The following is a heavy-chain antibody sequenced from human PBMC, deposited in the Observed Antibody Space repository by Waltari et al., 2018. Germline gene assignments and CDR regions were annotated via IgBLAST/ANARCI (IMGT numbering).Heavy chain of an antibody. V-gene: IGHV3-30-3*01. CDR1: GFTFSSYV. CDR2: ISYDVNTK. CDR3: VREAVAGPGADFDY. Sequence: QVHLVESGGGVVQPGRSVRLSCAASGFTFSSYVMHWVRQAPFRGVEWVATISYDVNTKYYADSVKVRFTISRDNSKNTVFLQMDSLRVEDTAVYYCVREAVAGPGADFDYWGQGALVTVSS. D-gene: IGHD6-19*01. J-gene: IGHJ4*02.